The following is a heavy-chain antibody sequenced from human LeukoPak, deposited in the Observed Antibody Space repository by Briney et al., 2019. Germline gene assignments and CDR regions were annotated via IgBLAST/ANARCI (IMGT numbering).Heavy chain of an antibody. CDR2: TYYRSKWSF. J-gene: IGHJ4*02. D-gene: IGHD6-6*01. CDR1: GDSIFTNNVA. CDR3: ARGKYTSFDN. Sequence: SQTLSLTCAISGDSIFTNNVAWNWIRQSPSRGLEWLGRTYYRSKWSFDYAVSAKSRITINADTSKNQFSLQLSSVTPEDTAVYYCARGKYTSFDNWGQGTLVTVSS. V-gene: IGHV6-1*01.